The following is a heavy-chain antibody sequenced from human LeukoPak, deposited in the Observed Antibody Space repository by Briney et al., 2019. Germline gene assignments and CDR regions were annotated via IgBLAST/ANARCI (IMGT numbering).Heavy chain of an antibody. CDR1: GYTFTSYG. CDR2: ISAYNGNT. Sequence: ASVKVSCKASGYTFTSYGISWVRQAPGQGLEWMGWISAYNGNTNDAQKLQDRVTMTTDTSTSTAYMELRSLRSDDTAVCYCARDHTAGYSNLPDAFDIWGQGTMVTVSS. V-gene: IGHV1-18*01. CDR3: ARDHTAGYSNLPDAFDI. D-gene: IGHD6-13*01. J-gene: IGHJ3*02.